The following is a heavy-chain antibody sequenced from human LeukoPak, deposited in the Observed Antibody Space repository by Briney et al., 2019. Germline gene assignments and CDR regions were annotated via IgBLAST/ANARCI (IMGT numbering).Heavy chain of an antibody. D-gene: IGHD3-3*01. Sequence: SETLSLTCAVSGYFISSGYYWGWIRQPPGKGLEWIGTIYHSGSTYYNPSLKSRVTISVDTSKNQFSLKLSSVTAADTAVHYCAVLFTIFGVVSSDAFDIWGQGTMVTVSS. J-gene: IGHJ3*02. CDR3: AVLFTIFGVVSSDAFDI. CDR1: GYFISSGYY. V-gene: IGHV4-38-2*01. CDR2: IYHSGST.